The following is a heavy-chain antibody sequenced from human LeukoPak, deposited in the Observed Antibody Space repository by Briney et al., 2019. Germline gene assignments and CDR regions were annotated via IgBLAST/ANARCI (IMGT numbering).Heavy chain of an antibody. CDR3: ARVFTGYCSSTSCYTGYSYALDY. J-gene: IGHJ4*02. CDR2: INPNSGGT. V-gene: IGHV1-2*02. D-gene: IGHD2-2*02. Sequence: ASVKVSCKASGYTFTGYYMHWVRQAPGQGLELMGWINPNSGGTNYAQKFQGRVTMTRDTSISTAYMELSRLRSDDTAVYYCARVFTGYCSSTSCYTGYSYALDYWGQGTLVTVSS. CDR1: GYTFTGYY.